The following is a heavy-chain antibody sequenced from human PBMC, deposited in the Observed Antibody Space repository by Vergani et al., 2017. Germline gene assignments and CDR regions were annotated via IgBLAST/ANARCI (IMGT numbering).Heavy chain of an antibody. D-gene: IGHD1-26*01. CDR2: IKSKSDSETT. V-gene: IGHV3-15*01. Sequence: VQLEESGGGVVQPGRSLRLSCAASGFTFSNAWMSWVRQAPGKGLEWVGRIKSKSDSETTDYGAPVKGRFTFSRDDSKNLLYLQMNSLKTEDTAVYYCTTGLVGANSYYHYYNMDVWGQGTTVTVSS. CDR3: TTGLVGANSYYHYYNMDV. J-gene: IGHJ6*02. CDR1: GFTFSNAW.